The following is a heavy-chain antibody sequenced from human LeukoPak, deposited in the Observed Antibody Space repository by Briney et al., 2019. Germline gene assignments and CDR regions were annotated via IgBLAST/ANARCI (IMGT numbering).Heavy chain of an antibody. D-gene: IGHD5-12*01. CDR1: GFIFSSYN. V-gene: IGHV3-21*01. CDR3: AREGYSAYGLDY. CDR2: ISSSSTYI. Sequence: GGSLRLSCVASGFIFSSYNINWVRQAPGKGLEWVSSISSSSTYISYADSVKGRLTISRDNAKNSLDLQMDSLRVEDTAVYYCAREGYSAYGLDYWGQGTLVTVSS. J-gene: IGHJ4*02.